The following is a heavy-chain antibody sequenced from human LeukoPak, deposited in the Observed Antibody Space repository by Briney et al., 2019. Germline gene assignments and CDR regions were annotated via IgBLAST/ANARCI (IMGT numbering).Heavy chain of an antibody. V-gene: IGHV3-13*01. J-gene: IGHJ4*02. CDR2: IGTAGDT. CDR3: ARVGSSWSDFDY. Sequence: GGSLRLSCAASGFTFSSYDMHWVRHATGKGRERVSAIGTAGDTYYPGSVKGRFTISRENAKNSLYLQMNSLRAGDTAVYYCARVGSSWSDFDYWGQGTLVTVSS. D-gene: IGHD6-13*01. CDR1: GFTFSSYD.